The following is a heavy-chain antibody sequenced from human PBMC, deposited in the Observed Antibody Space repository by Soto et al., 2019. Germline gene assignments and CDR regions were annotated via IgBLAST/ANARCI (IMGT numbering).Heavy chain of an antibody. D-gene: IGHD6-19*01. CDR2: MNPNSGNT. CDR3: ARGYSSGWYNDAFDI. CDR1: GYTFASYD. J-gene: IGHJ3*02. Sequence: ASVKVSCKASGYTFASYDINWVRQATGQGLEWMGWMNPNSGNTGYAQKFQGRVTMTRDTSTSTAYMELRSLRSDDTAVYYCARGYSSGWYNDAFDIWGQGTMVTVSS. V-gene: IGHV1-8*01.